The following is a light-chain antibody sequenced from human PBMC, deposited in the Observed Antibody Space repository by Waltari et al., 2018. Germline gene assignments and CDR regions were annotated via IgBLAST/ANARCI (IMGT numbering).Light chain of an antibody. CDR3: SSYTSIKTPYVV. V-gene: IGLV2-14*01. Sequence: QSALTQPASVSGSPGQSITISCTGTTRDVGRYNYVSWYQCHPGKAPELIIYEVTNRPSGVSDRFSGSKSGNTASLSISGSQPEDEADYYCSSYTSIKTPYVVFGGGTKVTVL. CDR2: EVT. J-gene: IGLJ2*01. CDR1: TRDVGRYNY.